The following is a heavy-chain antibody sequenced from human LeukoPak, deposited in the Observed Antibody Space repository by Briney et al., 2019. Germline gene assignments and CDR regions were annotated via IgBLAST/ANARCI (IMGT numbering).Heavy chain of an antibody. Sequence: SVKVSCKASGGTFSSYAISWVRQAPGQGLEWMGGIIPIFGTANYAQKFQGRVTITADESTSTAYMELSSLRSEDTAVYYCASSCSSTSCYGVREDYWGQGTLDTVSS. CDR2: IIPIFGTA. CDR3: ASSCSSTSCYGVREDY. V-gene: IGHV1-69*13. D-gene: IGHD2-2*01. CDR1: GGTFSSYA. J-gene: IGHJ4*02.